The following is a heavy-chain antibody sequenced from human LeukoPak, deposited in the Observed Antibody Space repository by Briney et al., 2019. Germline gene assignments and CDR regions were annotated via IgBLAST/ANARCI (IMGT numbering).Heavy chain of an antibody. V-gene: IGHV3-23*01. CDR1: GFTFSSYA. Sequence: GGSLRLSCAGSGFTFSSYAMSWVRQAPGKGLEWVSVISGSSGGANYADSVKGRFTISRDISKNTLFLQLNSLRAEDTAVYYCAKGALPGPPYFFDYWGQGTLVTVSS. CDR2: ISGSSGGA. D-gene: IGHD2-8*02. CDR3: AKGALPGPPYFFDY. J-gene: IGHJ4*02.